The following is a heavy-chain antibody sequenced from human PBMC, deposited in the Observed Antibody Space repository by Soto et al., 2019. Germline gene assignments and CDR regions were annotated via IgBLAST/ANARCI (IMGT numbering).Heavy chain of an antibody. V-gene: IGHV3-74*01. CDR1: GFNYRIYW. D-gene: IGHD4-4*01. Sequence: PGGSLRLSCAASGFNYRIYWMHWVRQAPGKGLVWVSRINGDGSSTSYADSVKGRFTISRDNAKNTLYLQMDSLRAEDTAVYYCLRGHYRNGYYLDVCAKXTTVTVSS. CDR2: INGDGSST. CDR3: LRGHYRNGYYLDV. J-gene: IGHJ6*03.